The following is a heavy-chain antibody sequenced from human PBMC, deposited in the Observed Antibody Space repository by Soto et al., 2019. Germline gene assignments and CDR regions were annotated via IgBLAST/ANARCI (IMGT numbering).Heavy chain of an antibody. Sequence: SETLSLTCTVSGGSISSYYWSWIRQPPGKGLEWIGYINYSGSINYNPSLKSRVTISVDTSKNQFSLKLSSVTAADTAVYYCARATDIVVVPAAKLYNWFDPWGQGTLVTVSS. D-gene: IGHD2-2*01. CDR1: GGSISSYY. CDR2: INYSGSI. J-gene: IGHJ5*02. CDR3: ARATDIVVVPAAKLYNWFDP. V-gene: IGHV4-59*12.